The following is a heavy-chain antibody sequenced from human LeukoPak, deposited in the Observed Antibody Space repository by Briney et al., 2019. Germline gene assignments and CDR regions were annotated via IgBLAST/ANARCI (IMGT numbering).Heavy chain of an antibody. Sequence: GASVKVSCKASGYTFTGYYMHWVRQAPGQGLEWMGWVNPNSGGTNYAQKFQGRVTMTRDTSIGTAYMELSRLRSDDTAVYYCARGSTNNYYYGSGSYPHWGQGTLVTVSS. V-gene: IGHV1-2*02. J-gene: IGHJ1*01. D-gene: IGHD3-10*01. CDR1: GYTFTGYY. CDR2: VNPNSGGT. CDR3: ARGSTNNYYYGSGSYPH.